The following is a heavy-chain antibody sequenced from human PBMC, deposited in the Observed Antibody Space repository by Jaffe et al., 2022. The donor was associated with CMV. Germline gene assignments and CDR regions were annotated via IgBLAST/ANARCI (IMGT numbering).Heavy chain of an antibody. J-gene: IGHJ3*02. CDR1: GSSLSNHI. CDR3: AREGYTSGRCGAYDI. D-gene: IGHD1-26*01. CDR2: MSLIDGST. V-gene: IGHV3-23*04. Sequence: EVLLVQSGGGLVQPGGSLRLSCAVSGSSLSNHIISWVRQAPGQGLEWVSAMSLIDGSTYYADFVKGRFTFSRDDSSNAVLVQMNTLSVEDTAIYYCAREGYTSGRCGAYDIWGQGTLVTVSS.